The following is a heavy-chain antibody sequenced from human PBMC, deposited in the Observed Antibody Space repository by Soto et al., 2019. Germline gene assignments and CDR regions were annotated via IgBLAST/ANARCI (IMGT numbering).Heavy chain of an antibody. D-gene: IGHD6-6*01. Sequence: GGSLSLSCAASGFTFSSYAMTWVRQAPGKGLEWVSGISGSGDSTYSADSVRGRFTISRDNSNNTLYLQMNSLRAEDTALYYCARRSISSSDYWGPGTLVTVSS. CDR3: ARRSISSSDY. CDR1: GFTFSSYA. V-gene: IGHV3-23*01. CDR2: ISGSGDST. J-gene: IGHJ4*02.